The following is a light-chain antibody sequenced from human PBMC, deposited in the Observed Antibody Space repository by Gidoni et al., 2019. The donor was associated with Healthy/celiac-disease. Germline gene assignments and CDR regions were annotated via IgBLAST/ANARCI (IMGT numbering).Light chain of an antibody. CDR2: NAS. J-gene: IGKJ2*01. V-gene: IGKV1-5*03. CDR1: QSISSW. Sequence: DIQLTQSPSTLSASVGDRLTITCRASQSISSWLAWYQQKPGKAPTLLIYNASSLESGVPSMFSGSGSGTEFTLTISSLQPDDFATYYCQQYNSYTYTFGQGTKLEIK. CDR3: QQYNSYTYT.